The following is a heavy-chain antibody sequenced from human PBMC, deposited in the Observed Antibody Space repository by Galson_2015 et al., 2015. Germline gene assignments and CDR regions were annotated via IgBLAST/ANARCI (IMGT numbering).Heavy chain of an antibody. Sequence: SVKVSCKASGYTFTSYYLHWVRQAPGQGLEWMGVINPSGGSTTYAQKFQGRVTMTRDTSTSTVYMELRSLRSEDTAVYCCARDEDPLHSDLNYWGQGALVTVSS. CDR2: INPSGGST. CDR1: GYTFTSYY. V-gene: IGHV1-46*01. CDR3: ARDEDPLHSDLNY. D-gene: IGHD2-21*02. J-gene: IGHJ4*02.